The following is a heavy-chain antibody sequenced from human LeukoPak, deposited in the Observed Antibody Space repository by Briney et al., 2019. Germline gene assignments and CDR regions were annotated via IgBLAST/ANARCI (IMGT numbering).Heavy chain of an antibody. Sequence: SETLSLTCTVSGAFISSGGFYWSWLRQPPGKGLEWIGYIYHSGKAYYNPSLESRVTISVDRSKNHFSLNLNSVTAADTSVYYCARQDITMVRGVIDYWGQGTLVTVSS. J-gene: IGHJ4*02. V-gene: IGHV4-30-2*01. CDR2: IYHSGKA. CDR1: GAFISSGGFY. D-gene: IGHD3-10*01. CDR3: ARQDITMVRGVIDY.